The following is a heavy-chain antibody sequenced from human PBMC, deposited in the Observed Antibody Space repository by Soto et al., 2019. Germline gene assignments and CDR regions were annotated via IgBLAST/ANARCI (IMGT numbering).Heavy chain of an antibody. CDR3: AGGRDIDRFDY. CDR2: IHYGGSV. J-gene: IGHJ4*02. D-gene: IGHD2-15*01. CDR1: VKSISRDH. V-gene: IGHV4-59*03. Sequence: SGTLSLTCNVAVKSISRDHWGWIRQPPGRGLEWIGLIHYGGSVNRRPSFRSRATLSEDQSKNQFSLQLDSVTTADTAVYFCAGGRDIDRFDYRGQGVVVPVSS.